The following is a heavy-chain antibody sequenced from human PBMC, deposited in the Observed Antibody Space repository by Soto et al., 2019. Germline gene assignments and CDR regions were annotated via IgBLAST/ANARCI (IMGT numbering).Heavy chain of an antibody. CDR3: TRDGSGSYYNIYYYGMDV. CDR1: GFTFGDYA. D-gene: IGHD3-10*01. CDR2: IRSKAYGGTT. V-gene: IGHV3-49*03. J-gene: IGHJ6*01. Sequence: GGSLRLSCTASGFTFGDYAMSWIRQAPGKGLEWVGFIRSKAYGGTTEYAASVKGRFTISRDDSKSIAYLQMNSLKPEDTAVYYCTRDGSGSYYNIYYYGMDVWGQGTTVTVSS.